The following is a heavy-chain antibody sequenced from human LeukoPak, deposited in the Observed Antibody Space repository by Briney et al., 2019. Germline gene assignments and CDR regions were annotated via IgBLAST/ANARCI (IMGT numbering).Heavy chain of an antibody. Sequence: PSETLSLTCTVSGGSISSGGYYWSWIRQHPGKGLEWIGYIYYSGSTYYNPSLKSRVTISVDTSKNQFSLKLSSVTAADTAVYHCARGFRESSSDYWGQGTLVTVSS. J-gene: IGHJ4*02. CDR3: ARGFRESSSDY. V-gene: IGHV4-31*03. CDR1: GGSISSGGYY. CDR2: IYYSGST. D-gene: IGHD6-19*01.